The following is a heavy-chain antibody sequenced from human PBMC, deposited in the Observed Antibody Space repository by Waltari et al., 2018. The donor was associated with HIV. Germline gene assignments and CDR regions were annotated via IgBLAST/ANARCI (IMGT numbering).Heavy chain of an antibody. CDR3: ARGDAPMVHSPSDPFHF. Sequence: QVQLQESGTGLVTPSETLSLTCTVSGDSISTYSWNWIRQSPGKGLECIGFIYHSGYSNYNPSLKSRVTMSVDTSQTQFSLTLNSVTTADTAIYYCARGDAPMVHSPSDPFHFWGQGTLVAVSS. J-gene: IGHJ3*01. CDR1: GDSISTYS. CDR2: IYHSGYS. D-gene: IGHD5-18*01. V-gene: IGHV4-59*01.